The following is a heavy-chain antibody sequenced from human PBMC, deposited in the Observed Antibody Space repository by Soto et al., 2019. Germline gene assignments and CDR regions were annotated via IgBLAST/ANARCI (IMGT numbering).Heavy chain of an antibody. V-gene: IGHV1-3*01. D-gene: IGHD5-12*01. Sequence: GASVKVSCKASGYTFTSYTMHWVRQAPGQRLEWLGWFNAGNGNTKFSQKLQGRFTFTRDTSASIVFIELSSLISEDTVLYYCARGQGNSGYDPLDFWGLGTLVTVSS. CDR3: ARGQGNSGYDPLDF. CDR1: GYTFTSYT. J-gene: IGHJ4*02. CDR2: FNAGNGNT.